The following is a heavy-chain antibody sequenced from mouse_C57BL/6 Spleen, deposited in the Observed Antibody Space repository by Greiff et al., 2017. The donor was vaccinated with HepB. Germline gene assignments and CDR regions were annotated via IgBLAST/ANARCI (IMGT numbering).Heavy chain of an antibody. V-gene: IGHV1-18*01. CDR1: GYTFTDYN. CDR3: ARSLEGYFDY. CDR2: INPNNGGT. J-gene: IGHJ2*01. D-gene: IGHD4-1*01. Sequence: DVKLQESGPELVKPGASVKIPCKASGYTFTDYNMDWVKQSHGKSLEWIGDINPNNGGTIYNQKFKGKATLTVDKSSSTAYMELRSLTSEDTAVYYCARSLEGYFDYWGQGTTLTVSS.